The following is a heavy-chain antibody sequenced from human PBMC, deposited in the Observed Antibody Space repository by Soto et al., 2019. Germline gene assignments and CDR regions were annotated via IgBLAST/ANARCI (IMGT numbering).Heavy chain of an antibody. J-gene: IGHJ4*02. CDR2: INHSGST. CDR1: GGSFSGYY. CDR3: AREGYGDSPDY. D-gene: IGHD4-17*01. Sequence: SETLSLTCAVYGGSFSGYYWSWIRQPPGRGLEWIGEINHSGSTNYNPSLKSRVTMSVDTSKNQFSLRLSSVTAADTAVYYCAREGYGDSPDYWGQGTLVTVS. V-gene: IGHV4-34*01.